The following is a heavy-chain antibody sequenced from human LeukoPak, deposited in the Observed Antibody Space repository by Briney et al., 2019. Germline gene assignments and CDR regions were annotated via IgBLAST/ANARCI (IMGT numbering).Heavy chain of an antibody. CDR2: IFWDDDK. CDR1: GFSLSTSGVG. D-gene: IGHD3-10*01. CDR3: AHRPHYSGSGSYSFRH. V-gene: IGHV2-5*02. Sequence: SGPTLIKPTETLTLTCTFSGFSLSTSGVGAGWIRQPPGKALEWLAFIFWDDDKRYSPSLKSRLTITKDTSRNQVVLTMTNLDPVDTATYYCAHRPHYSGSGSYSFRHWGQGTLVTVSS. J-gene: IGHJ1*01.